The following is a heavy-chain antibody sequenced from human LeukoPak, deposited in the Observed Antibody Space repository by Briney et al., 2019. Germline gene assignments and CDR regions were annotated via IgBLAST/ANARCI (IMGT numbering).Heavy chain of an antibody. CDR2: IYTSGST. V-gene: IGHV4-61*02. CDR3: AREDLYDFWSGYAFDI. Sequence: SETLSLTCTVSGGSISSSSYYWSWIRQPAGKGLEWIGRIYTSGSTNYNPSLKSRVTMSVDTSKNQFSLKLSSVTAADTAVYYCAREDLYDFWSGYAFDIWGQGTMVTVSS. J-gene: IGHJ3*02. D-gene: IGHD3-3*01. CDR1: GGSISSSSYY.